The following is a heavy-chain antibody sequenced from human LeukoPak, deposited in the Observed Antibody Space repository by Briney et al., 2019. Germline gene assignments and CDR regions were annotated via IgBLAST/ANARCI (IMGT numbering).Heavy chain of an antibody. CDR3: ARQRSTQWYYYDSSGYHH. CDR1: GGSFSGYY. CDR2: INHSGST. V-gene: IGHV4-34*01. J-gene: IGHJ4*02. Sequence: SETLSLTCAVYGGSFSGYYWNWIRQPPGKGLEWIGEINHSGSTNYNPSLKSRVTISVDTSKNQFSLKLSSVTAADTAVYYCARQRSTQWYYYDSSGYHHWGQGTLVTVSS. D-gene: IGHD3-22*01.